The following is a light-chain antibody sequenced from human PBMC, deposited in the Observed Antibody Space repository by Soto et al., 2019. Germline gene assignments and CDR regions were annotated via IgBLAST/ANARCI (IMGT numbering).Light chain of an antibody. CDR2: DAS. CDR1: QTVNNY. CDR3: EQRSNSLT. J-gene: IGKJ4*01. Sequence: ETVLTQSPATLSLSPGESATLSCRTSQTVNNYVAWYQQRHGQPPRLLIHDASKRATGVPARFSGSGSGTDFTLTISSLEPEDAAVYDGEQRSNSLTFGGGTEVDIK. V-gene: IGKV3-11*01.